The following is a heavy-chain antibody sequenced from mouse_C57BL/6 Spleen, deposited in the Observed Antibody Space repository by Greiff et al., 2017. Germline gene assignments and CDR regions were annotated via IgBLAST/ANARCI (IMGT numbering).Heavy chain of an antibody. V-gene: IGHV5-17*01. J-gene: IGHJ4*01. Sequence: EVKLVESGGGLVKPGGSLKLSCAASGFTFSDYGMHWVRQAPEKGLEWVAYISSGSSTIYYADTVKGRFTISGDNAKNTLFLQMTSLRSEDTAMYYCARDGYYVGDYWGQGTSVTVSS. CDR3: ARDGYYVGDY. CDR1: GFTFSDYG. CDR2: ISSGSSTI. D-gene: IGHD2-3*01.